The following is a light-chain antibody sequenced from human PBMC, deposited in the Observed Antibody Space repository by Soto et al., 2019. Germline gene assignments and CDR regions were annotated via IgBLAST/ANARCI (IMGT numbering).Light chain of an antibody. Sequence: DIQMTQSPSTLSASVGDRVTITCRASQNINSWLAWYQLKPGKAPKVLIYGASSLESGVPSRFSGSGSGTDFPLTISSLQPDDFATYYCQQYSIFWTFGQGTKVEIK. CDR2: GAS. V-gene: IGKV1-5*01. CDR1: QNINSW. CDR3: QQYSIFWT. J-gene: IGKJ1*01.